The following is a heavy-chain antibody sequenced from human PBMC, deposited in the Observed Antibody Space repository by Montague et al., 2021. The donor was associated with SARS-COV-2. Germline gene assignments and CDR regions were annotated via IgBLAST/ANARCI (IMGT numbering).Heavy chain of an antibody. CDR3: ARHLRAIRWEWGNSRNPH. CDR2: IYYSGSI. D-gene: IGHD1-26*01. Sequence: SETLSLTCIVSGDSISNSYYYWDWLRQPTGTGLEWIRNIYYSGSIYYNPSLKSRLTISLDTSRNPFSLKLTSVTAADTAVYYCARHLRAIRWEWGNSRNPHWGQGTLVTVSS. CDR1: GDSISNSYYY. J-gene: IGHJ4*02. V-gene: IGHV4-39*01.